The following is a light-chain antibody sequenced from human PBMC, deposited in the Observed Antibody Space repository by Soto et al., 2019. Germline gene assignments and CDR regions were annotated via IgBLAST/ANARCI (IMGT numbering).Light chain of an antibody. J-gene: IGLJ1*01. Sequence: QSALTQPPSASGSPGQSVTISCTGTSSDVGGYNYVSWYQQHPGKAPKLMIYEVSNGPSGVSNRFSGSKSGHTASLTISGLQSEDEADYFCTSYTSSSTLDVFGTGTKVTVL. CDR2: EVS. CDR1: SSDVGGYNY. CDR3: TSYTSSSTLDV. V-gene: IGLV2-14*01.